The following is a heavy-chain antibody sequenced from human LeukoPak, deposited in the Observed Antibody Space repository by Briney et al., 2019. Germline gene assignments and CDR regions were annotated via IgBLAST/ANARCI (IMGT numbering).Heavy chain of an antibody. CDR2: ISSSSSYI. J-gene: IGHJ4*02. CDR3: ARVYSYDSSAYPGY. D-gene: IGHD3-22*01. Sequence: PGGSLRLSCAASGFTFSSYSMNWVRQAPGKGLEWVSSISSSSSYIYYADSVKGRFTISRDSAKNSLYLQMSSLRAEDTAVYYCARVYSYDSSAYPGYWGQGTLVTVSS. V-gene: IGHV3-21*01. CDR1: GFTFSSYS.